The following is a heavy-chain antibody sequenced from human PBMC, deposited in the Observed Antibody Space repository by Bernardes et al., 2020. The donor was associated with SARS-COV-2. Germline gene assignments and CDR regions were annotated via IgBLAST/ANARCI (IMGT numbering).Heavy chain of an antibody. CDR2: IYYSGST. CDR3: ARVERERFWSGYYTGSDYYYYYMDV. V-gene: IGHV4-59*01. J-gene: IGHJ6*03. CDR1: GGSISSYY. Sequence: SEPLSLTCTVSGGSISSYYWSWIRQPPGKGLEWIGYIYYSGSTNYNPSLKSRVTISVDTSKNQFSLKLSSVTAADTAVYYCARVERERFWSGYYTGSDYYYYYMDVWGKGTTVTVSS. D-gene: IGHD3-3*01.